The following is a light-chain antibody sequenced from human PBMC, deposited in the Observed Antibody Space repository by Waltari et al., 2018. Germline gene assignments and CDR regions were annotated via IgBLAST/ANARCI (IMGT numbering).Light chain of an antibody. CDR3: QQYNSIPWT. Sequence: DIQMTQSPSTLSASVGDRVIITCRASQSINSWLAWYQQKAGAAPKLLFYKASTLESGVASRFSGGGSGTEFTLTIGSLQPDDFATYFCQQYNSIPWTFGQGTKVEIK. J-gene: IGKJ1*01. CDR2: KAS. V-gene: IGKV1-5*03. CDR1: QSINSW.